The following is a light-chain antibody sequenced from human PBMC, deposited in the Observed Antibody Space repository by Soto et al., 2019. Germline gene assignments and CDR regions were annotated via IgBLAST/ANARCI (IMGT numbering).Light chain of an antibody. J-gene: IGLJ3*02. Sequence: QAVVTQPPSASGTPGQRFTISCSGSTSNIGSNYVYWYQQLPGTAPKLLIYRNNQRPSGVPDRFSGSKSGTSASLAISGLRSEDEADYYCAAWDDSLSGWVFGGGTKLTVL. CDR1: TSNIGSNY. V-gene: IGLV1-47*01. CDR2: RNN. CDR3: AAWDDSLSGWV.